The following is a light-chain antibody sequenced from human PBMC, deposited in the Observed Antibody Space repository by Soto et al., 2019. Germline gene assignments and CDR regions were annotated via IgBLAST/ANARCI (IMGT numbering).Light chain of an antibody. CDR1: QSINSN. CDR2: RAS. Sequence: IVTTQSPATLSVSPGERATLSCRASQSINSNLAWYQQKPGQAPRLLMFRASIRATGFPARFSGSGSGTEFNITISSLRSEDSAVYYCQQYNNWPRATFGGGTKVDIK. V-gene: IGKV3-15*01. J-gene: IGKJ4*01. CDR3: QQYNNWPRAT.